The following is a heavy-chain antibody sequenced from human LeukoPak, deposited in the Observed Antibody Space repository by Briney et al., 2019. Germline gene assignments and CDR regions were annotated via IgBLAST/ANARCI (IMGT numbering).Heavy chain of an antibody. D-gene: IGHD5-18*01. Sequence: GGSLRLSCAASGFTFSSYGMSWVRQAPGKGLEWVSAISGSGGSTYYADSVKGRFTISRDNSKNTLYLQMNSLRAEDTAVYYCARDQQLWPGHDYWGQGTLVTVSS. CDR2: ISGSGGST. CDR3: ARDQQLWPGHDY. CDR1: GFTFSSYG. V-gene: IGHV3-23*01. J-gene: IGHJ4*02.